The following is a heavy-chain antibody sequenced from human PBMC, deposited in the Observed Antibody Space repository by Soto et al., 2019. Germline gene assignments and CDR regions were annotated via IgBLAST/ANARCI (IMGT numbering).Heavy chain of an antibody. CDR3: AREETYYYGSGSYSDYFDY. D-gene: IGHD3-10*01. CDR1: GFTFSSYA. Sequence: QVQLVESGGGVVQPGRSLRLSCAASGFTFSSYAMHWVRQAPGKGLEWVAVISYDGSNKYYADSVKGRFTISRDNSMNTLYLQMNSLRAEDTAVYYCAREETYYYGSGSYSDYFDYWGQGTLVTVSS. CDR2: ISYDGSNK. J-gene: IGHJ4*02. V-gene: IGHV3-30-3*01.